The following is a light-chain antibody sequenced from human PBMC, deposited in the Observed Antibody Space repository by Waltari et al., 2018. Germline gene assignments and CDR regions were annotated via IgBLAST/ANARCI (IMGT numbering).Light chain of an antibody. Sequence: DVGLTQSPLSLPVTLGQPASLSCRSSQSLVYTDGISYLNWFHQRPGQAPRRLIYKVSIRDSGAPDRFSGSGSGTEFTLMISSVEADDVGVYFCMQATHWPVTFGQGTRLE. CDR3: MQATHWPVT. CDR1: QSLVYTDGISY. J-gene: IGKJ5*01. CDR2: KVS. V-gene: IGKV2-30*01.